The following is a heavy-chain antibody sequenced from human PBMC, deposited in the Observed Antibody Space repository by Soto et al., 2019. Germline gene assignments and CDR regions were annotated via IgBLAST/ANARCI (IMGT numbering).Heavy chain of an antibody. V-gene: IGHV3-23*01. Sequence: PGGSLRLSCAASGFTFSSYTMSWVRQAPGKGLEWVSAISGRGGSTYYADSVKGRFTISRDSSKNTLYLQMNSLRAEDTAVYYCAKEGWYYYDSSGYYDYWGQGTLVTVSS. CDR1: GFTFSSYT. J-gene: IGHJ4*02. D-gene: IGHD3-22*01. CDR2: ISGRGGST. CDR3: AKEGWYYYDSSGYYDY.